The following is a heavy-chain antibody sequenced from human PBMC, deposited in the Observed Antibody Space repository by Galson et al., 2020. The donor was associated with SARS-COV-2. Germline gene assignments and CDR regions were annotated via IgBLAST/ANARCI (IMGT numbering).Heavy chain of an antibody. CDR3: APNGYCSGGSCTSFDP. CDR2: INPKSGGT. V-gene: IGHV1-2*02. CDR1: GYTFTDYY. Sequence: GESLKISCKASGYTFTDYYIHWVRQAPGQGLEWMGWINPKSGGTNYAQKFQGSVTMTSDTSISTAYMELSRLNSDDTAVYFCAPNGYCSGGSCTSFDPWGQGTLVTVSS. J-gene: IGHJ5*02. D-gene: IGHD2-15*01.